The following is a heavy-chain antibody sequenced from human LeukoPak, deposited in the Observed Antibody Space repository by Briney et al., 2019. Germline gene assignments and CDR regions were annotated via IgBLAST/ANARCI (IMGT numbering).Heavy chain of an antibody. D-gene: IGHD5-24*01. CDR3: ARESPRRDGPNAFDI. CDR1: GFTFSSYG. Sequence: PGGSLRLSCAASGFTFSSYGMHWVRQAPGKGLEWVAVISYDGSNKYYADSVKGRFTISRDNSKNTLYLQMNSLRAEDTAVYYCARESPRRDGPNAFDIWGQGTMVTVSS. CDR2: ISYDGSNK. V-gene: IGHV3-30*03. J-gene: IGHJ3*02.